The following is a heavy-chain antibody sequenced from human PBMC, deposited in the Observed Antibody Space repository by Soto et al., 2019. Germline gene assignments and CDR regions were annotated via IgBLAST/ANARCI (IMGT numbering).Heavy chain of an antibody. J-gene: IGHJ3*02. CDR1: GFTFSNAW. Sequence: GGSLRLSCAASGFTFSNAWMSWVRQAPGKGLEWVGRIKSKTDGGTTDYAAPVKGRFTISRDDSKNTLYLQMNSLKTEDTAVYYCTTDTGSSSDAFDIWGQGTMVTVSS. D-gene: IGHD6-6*01. V-gene: IGHV3-15*01. CDR2: IKSKTDGGTT. CDR3: TTDTGSSSDAFDI.